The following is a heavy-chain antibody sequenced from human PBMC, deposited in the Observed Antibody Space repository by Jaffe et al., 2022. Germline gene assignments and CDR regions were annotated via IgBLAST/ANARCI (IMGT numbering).Heavy chain of an antibody. CDR3: ARDFADFWSGTNWFDP. J-gene: IGHJ5*02. D-gene: IGHD3-3*01. CDR1: GGSISSYY. V-gene: IGHV4-59*01. CDR2: IYYSGST. Sequence: QVQLQESGPGLVKPSETLSLTCTVSGGSISSYYWSWIRQPPGKGLEWIGYIYYSGSTNYNPSLKSRVTISVDTSKNQFSLKLSSVTAADTAVYYCARDFADFWSGTNWFDPWGQGTLVTVSS.